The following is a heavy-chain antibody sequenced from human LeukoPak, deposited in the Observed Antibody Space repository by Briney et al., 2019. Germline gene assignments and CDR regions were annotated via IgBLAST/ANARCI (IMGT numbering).Heavy chain of an antibody. CDR1: EYTFTSYD. Sequence: ASVKVSCKASEYTFTSYDINWVQQATGQGLEWMGWMNPNSGNTGYAQKFQGRVTMTRNTSISTAYMELSSLRSEDTAVYYCARVNRGWELLRSTGDYYYYYYMDVWGKGTTVTVSS. CDR2: MNPNSGNT. D-gene: IGHD1-26*01. J-gene: IGHJ6*03. V-gene: IGHV1-8*01. CDR3: ARVNRGWELLRSTGDYYYYYYMDV.